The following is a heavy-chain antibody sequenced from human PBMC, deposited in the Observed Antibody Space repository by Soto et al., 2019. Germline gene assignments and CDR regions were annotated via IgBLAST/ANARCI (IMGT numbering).Heavy chain of an antibody. Sequence: RASVKASCKASGYTFTSYGISWVRQAPGQGLEWMGWISAYNGNTNYAQKLQGRVTMTTDTSTSTAYMELRSLRSDDTAVYYCARGSYYDSSGYSDYWGQGTLVTVSS. CDR1: GYTFTSYG. CDR2: ISAYNGNT. V-gene: IGHV1-18*01. J-gene: IGHJ4*02. CDR3: ARGSYYDSSGYSDY. D-gene: IGHD3-22*01.